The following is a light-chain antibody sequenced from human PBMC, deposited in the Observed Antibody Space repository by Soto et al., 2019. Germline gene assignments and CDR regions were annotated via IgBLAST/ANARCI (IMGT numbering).Light chain of an antibody. CDR1: SSDVGGYNY. CDR2: GVR. J-gene: IGLJ2*01. Sequence: QSALTQPASVSGSPGQSITISCTGTSSDVGGYNYVSWYQQHPGKAPKLMIYGVRNRPSGVSNRFSGSKSGNTASLTISGLQAEDEADYYCSSYTSSSTVVFGGGTKLTVL. CDR3: SSYTSSSTVV. V-gene: IGLV2-14*01.